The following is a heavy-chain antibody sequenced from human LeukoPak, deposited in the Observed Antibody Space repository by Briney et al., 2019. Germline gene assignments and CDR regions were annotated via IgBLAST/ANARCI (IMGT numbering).Heavy chain of an antibody. V-gene: IGHV3-23*01. CDR3: AKGSDSSGWFYFDY. CDR1: GFTFSNYA. CDR2: ISGSGGST. J-gene: IGHJ4*02. D-gene: IGHD6-19*01. Sequence: GGSLRLSCAASGFTFSNYAMSWVRQAPGKGLEWVSAISGSGGSTYYADSVKGRFTISRDNSKNTLYLQMNSLRAEDTAVYYCAKGSDSSGWFYFDYWGQGTQVTVSS.